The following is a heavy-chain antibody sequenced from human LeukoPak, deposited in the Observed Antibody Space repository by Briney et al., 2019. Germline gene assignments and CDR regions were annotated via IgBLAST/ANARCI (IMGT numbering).Heavy chain of an antibody. CDR1: GFTFSSYS. CDR2: ISSSSSYI. V-gene: IGHV3-21*01. J-gene: IGHJ6*03. D-gene: IGHD6-13*01. CDR3: ARGVRSSSWYYYYYYMDV. Sequence: GGSLRLSCAASGFTFSSYSMNWVRQAPGKGLEWVSSISSSSSYIYYADSVKGRFTISRDNSKNTLYLQMNSLRAEDTAVYYRARGVRSSSWYYYYYYMDVWGKGTTVTISS.